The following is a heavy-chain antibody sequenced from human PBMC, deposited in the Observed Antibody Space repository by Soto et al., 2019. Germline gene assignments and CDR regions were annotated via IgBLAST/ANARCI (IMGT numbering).Heavy chain of an antibody. CDR1: GDTFSSYS. CDR3: ARGPGIWTSFYI. J-gene: IGHJ3*02. D-gene: IGHD3-3*01. V-gene: IGHV1-69*01. Sequence: QVQLIQSGAALKKPGSSVKVSCKASGDTFSSYSITWLRQAPGQRLEWMGGIIPIFGKPTYAQKFQGRVGITADDSTITVYMELTSLTSEDTAVYYCARGPGIWTSFYIWGQGTLVTVSS. CDR2: IIPIFGKP.